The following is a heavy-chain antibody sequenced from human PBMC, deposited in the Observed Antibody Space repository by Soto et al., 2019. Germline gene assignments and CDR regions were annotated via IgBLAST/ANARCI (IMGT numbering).Heavy chain of an antibody. CDR3: AKGRVGYCSGGSCVNDAFDI. CDR2: ISGSGGST. J-gene: IGHJ3*02. CDR1: GFTFSSYA. D-gene: IGHD2-15*01. Sequence: VGSLRLSCAASGFTFSSYAMSWVRQAPGKGLEWVSAISGSGGSTYYADSVKGRFTISRDNSKNTLYLQMNSLRAEDTAVYYCAKGRVGYCSGGSCVNDAFDIWGQGTMVTV. V-gene: IGHV3-23*01.